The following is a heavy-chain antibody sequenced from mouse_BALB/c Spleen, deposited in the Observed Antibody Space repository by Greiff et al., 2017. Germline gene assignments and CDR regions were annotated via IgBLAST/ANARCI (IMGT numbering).Heavy chain of an antibody. CDR1: GFTFSSFG. CDR2: ISSGSSTI. Sequence: EVKLQESGGGLVQPGGSRKLSCAASGFTFSSFGMHWVRQAPEKGLEWVAYISSGSSTIYYADTVKGRFTISRDNTKNTLFLQMTSLRSEDTAMYYCARASGYYCDAMDYWGQGTSVTVSS. D-gene: IGHD2-3*01. J-gene: IGHJ4*01. V-gene: IGHV5-17*02. CDR3: ARASGYYCDAMDY.